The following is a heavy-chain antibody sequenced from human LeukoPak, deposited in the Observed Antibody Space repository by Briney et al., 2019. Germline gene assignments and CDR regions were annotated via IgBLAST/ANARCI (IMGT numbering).Heavy chain of an antibody. CDR3: ARGALAVAGTRHMDY. J-gene: IGHJ4*02. V-gene: IGHV4-39*07. Sequence: PSETLSLTCTVSGGSISGSSYSWAWIRQPPGKGLEWIGTVYYSGNTYYNPSLKSRVIISVDTSKNQFSLKLSSVTAADTAVYYCARGALAVAGTRHMDYWGQGTLVTVSS. CDR1: GGSISGSSYS. CDR2: VYYSGNT. D-gene: IGHD6-19*01.